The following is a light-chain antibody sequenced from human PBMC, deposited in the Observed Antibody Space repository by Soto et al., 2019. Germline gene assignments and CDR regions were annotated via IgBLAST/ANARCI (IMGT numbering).Light chain of an antibody. CDR3: GSWDSSLSAYV. CDR2: DDN. CDR1: SSNIGGNS. Sequence: QNVLTKQPSVSAAPGQKVTISCSGSSSNIGGNSVSWYQQLPGTAPKLLIYDDNKRPSGIPDRFSGSKSGTSATLGITGFQTGDEADYYCGSWDSSLSAYVFGTGTKVTVL. V-gene: IGLV1-51*01. J-gene: IGLJ1*01.